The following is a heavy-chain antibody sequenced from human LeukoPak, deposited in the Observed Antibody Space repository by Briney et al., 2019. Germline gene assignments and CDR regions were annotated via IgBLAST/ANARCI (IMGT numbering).Heavy chain of an antibody. J-gene: IGHJ4*02. Sequence: PGRSLRLSCAASGFTFSSYGMHWVRQAPGKGLEWVAVISYDGSNKYYADSVKGRFTISRDNSKNTLYLQMNSLRAEDTAVYYCAKDGLGYCSGGSCRRANYADYWGQGTLVTASS. CDR1: GFTFSSYG. CDR2: ISYDGSNK. CDR3: AKDGLGYCSGGSCRRANYADY. V-gene: IGHV3-30*18. D-gene: IGHD2-15*01.